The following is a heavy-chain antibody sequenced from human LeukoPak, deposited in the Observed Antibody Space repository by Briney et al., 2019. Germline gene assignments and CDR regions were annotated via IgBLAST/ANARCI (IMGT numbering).Heavy chain of an antibody. CDR1: GFTFSDHF. CDR2: IHGSGTPI. D-gene: IGHD2/OR15-2a*01. J-gene: IGHJ4*02. CDR3: ARGHFGLDY. Sequence: GGPLRLSCVASGFTFSDHFISWIRQAPGKGLEWVSYIHGSGTPIYYADSVKGRFSISRDNAKNSVYLQMNSLRAEDTAFYYCARGHFGLDYWGQGTLVTVSS. V-gene: IGHV3-11*04.